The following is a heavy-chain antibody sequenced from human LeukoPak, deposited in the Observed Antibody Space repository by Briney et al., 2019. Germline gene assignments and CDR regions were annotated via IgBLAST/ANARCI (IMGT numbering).Heavy chain of an antibody. V-gene: IGHV1-24*01. D-gene: IGHD3-10*01. CDR1: GSTLTKIS. CDR3: ATGAMVYEY. J-gene: IGHJ4*02. CDR2: FGPQVGET. Sequence: ASVKVSCKVSGSTLTKISIDWVRQAPGKGLECMGTFGPQVGETIHSQKLQGRLKTTADTSTDTAYMEMSSLPSEDTAVYYCATGAMVYEYWGQGTLVTVSS.